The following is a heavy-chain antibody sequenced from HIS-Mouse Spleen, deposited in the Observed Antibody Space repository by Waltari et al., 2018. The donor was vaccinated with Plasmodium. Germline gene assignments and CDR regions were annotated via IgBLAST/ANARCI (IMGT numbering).Heavy chain of an antibody. J-gene: IGHJ3*02. CDR3: AKVAQGTRDAFDI. Sequence: QVQLVESGGGVVQPGRSLRLSCAASGFTFSSYGMHWVRQAPGKGLEWVAVIWYDGSNKYYADSVKGRFTNTRDNSKNTLYLQMNSLRAEDTAVYYCAKVAQGTRDAFDIWGQGTMVTVSS. V-gene: IGHV3-33*06. CDR1: GFTFSSYG. CDR2: IWYDGSNK. D-gene: IGHD2-8*01.